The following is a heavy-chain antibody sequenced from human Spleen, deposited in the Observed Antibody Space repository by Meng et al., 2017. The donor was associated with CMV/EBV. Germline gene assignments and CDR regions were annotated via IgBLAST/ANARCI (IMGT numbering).Heavy chain of an antibody. J-gene: IGHJ4*02. CDR2: ISSSSNYM. CDR1: GFAFSDHY. D-gene: IGHD3-22*01. Sequence: GGSLRLSCAASGFAFSDHYMTWVRQAPGKGLEWVSSISSSSNYMYYADSVKGRFTVSRDNARNSLYLQMDSLRAEDTAVYYCASDLKTYYHDSSGSSFDYWGQGTLVTVSS. CDR3: ASDLKTYYHDSSGSSFDY. V-gene: IGHV3-21*01.